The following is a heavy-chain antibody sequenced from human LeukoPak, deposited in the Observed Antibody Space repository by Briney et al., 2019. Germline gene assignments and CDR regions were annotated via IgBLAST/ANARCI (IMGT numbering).Heavy chain of an antibody. CDR2: ISWDGGST. CDR1: GFTFSSYS. CDR3: AKDPNSSGWYFLDY. V-gene: IGHV3-43D*03. Sequence: GGSLRLSCAASGFTFSSYSMNWVRQAPGKGLEWVSLISWDGGSTYYADSVKGRFTISRDNSKNSLYLQMNSLRAEDTALYYCAKDPNSSGWYFLDYWGQGTLVTVSS. J-gene: IGHJ4*02. D-gene: IGHD6-19*01.